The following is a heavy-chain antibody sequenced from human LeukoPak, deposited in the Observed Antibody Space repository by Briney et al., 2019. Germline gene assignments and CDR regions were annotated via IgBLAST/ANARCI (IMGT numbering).Heavy chain of an antibody. CDR3: ARQSTIKAFDI. CDR1: GGSFSGYY. J-gene: IGHJ3*02. V-gene: IGHV4-34*01. Sequence: PSETLSLTCAVYGGSFSGYYWSWIRQPPGKGLEWIGEINHSGSTYYNPSLKSRVTISVDTSKNQFSLKLSSVTAADTAVYYCARQSTIKAFDIWGQGTMVTVSS. D-gene: IGHD4/OR15-4a*01. CDR2: INHSGST.